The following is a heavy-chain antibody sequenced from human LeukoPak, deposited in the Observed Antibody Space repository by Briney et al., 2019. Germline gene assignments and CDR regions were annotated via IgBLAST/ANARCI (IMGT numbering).Heavy chain of an antibody. CDR3: ARDVHGDYGSGWFDP. CDR1: GGTFNNSA. V-gene: IGHV1-69*05. D-gene: IGHD4-17*01. CDR2: IMPLFGTA. Sequence: ASVKVSCKTSGGTFNNSAISWVRQAPGQGLEWLGGIMPLFGTAGYAQKFQGRVTVTKDESTRTVYLELTSLTSDDTAVYYCARDVHGDYGSGWFDPWGQGTLVSVSS. J-gene: IGHJ5*02.